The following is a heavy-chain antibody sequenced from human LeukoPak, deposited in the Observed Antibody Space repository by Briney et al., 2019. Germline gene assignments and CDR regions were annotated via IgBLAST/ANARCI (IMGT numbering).Heavy chain of an antibody. V-gene: IGHV1-2*06. Sequence: GASVKVSCKASGYTFTGYYMHWVRQAPGQGLEWMGRINPNSGGTNYAQKFQGRVTMTTDTSTSTAYMELRSLTSDDTAVYYCARDLSASLPDYWGQGTLVTVSS. CDR1: GYTFTGYY. J-gene: IGHJ4*02. CDR3: ARDLSASLPDY. CDR2: INPNSGGT. D-gene: IGHD1-26*01.